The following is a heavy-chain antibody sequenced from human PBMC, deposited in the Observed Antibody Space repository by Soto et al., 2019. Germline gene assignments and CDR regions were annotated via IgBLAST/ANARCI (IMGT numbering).Heavy chain of an antibody. CDR2: IYYTGST. Sequence: PSETLSLTCTVSGDSISSGGYYWSWIRQHPGKGLEWIGYIYYTGSTYYNPSLKSRSTISEDTSKNQFSLSLSSVTAADTAVYYCARGLSGYFDYWGQGTLVTVS. CDR3: ARGLSGYFDY. J-gene: IGHJ4*02. V-gene: IGHV4-31*03. CDR1: GDSISSGGYY. D-gene: IGHD3-9*01.